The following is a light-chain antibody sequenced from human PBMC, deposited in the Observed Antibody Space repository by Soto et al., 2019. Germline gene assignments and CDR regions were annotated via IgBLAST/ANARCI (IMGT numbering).Light chain of an antibody. CDR3: ASYAGNSRYV. CDR2: EVN. Sequence: QSALTQPPSASGSPGQSVTISCTGVSSDVGDYDYVLWYQQSPGKAPQVIIFEVNKRPSGVPDRFSGSKSGNTASLTVSGLQAEDEAVYYCASYAGNSRYVFGTGTKVTVL. J-gene: IGLJ1*01. CDR1: SSDVGDYDY. V-gene: IGLV2-8*01.